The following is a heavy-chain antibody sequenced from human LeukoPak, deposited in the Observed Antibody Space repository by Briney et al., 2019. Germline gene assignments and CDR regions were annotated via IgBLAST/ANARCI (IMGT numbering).Heavy chain of an antibody. Sequence: GASVKVSCKASGYTFTNYGISWVRQAPGQGLEWMGWISAYNGNTNYAQKLQGRVTMTTDTSTSTAYMELRSLRSDDTAVYYCARDARHYYGSGSYFWFDPWGQGTLVTVSS. CDR3: ARDARHYYGSGSYFWFDP. V-gene: IGHV1-18*01. D-gene: IGHD3-10*01. CDR1: GYTFTNYG. J-gene: IGHJ5*02. CDR2: ISAYNGNT.